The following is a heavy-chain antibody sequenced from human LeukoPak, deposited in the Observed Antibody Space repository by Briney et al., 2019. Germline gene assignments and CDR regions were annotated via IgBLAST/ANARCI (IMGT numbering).Heavy chain of an antibody. J-gene: IGHJ6*02. V-gene: IGHV7-4-1*02. CDR2: INTNTGNP. CDR3: ARGPYSGMDV. Sequence: ASVHVSCKASGYTFTSNAMNWVRQAPGQGLEWMGWINTNTGNPAYAQGFTGRFVFSLDTSVSTAYLQISTLRAEDTAVYYCARGPYSGMDVWGQGTTVTVSS. CDR1: GYTFTSNA. D-gene: IGHD4-11*01.